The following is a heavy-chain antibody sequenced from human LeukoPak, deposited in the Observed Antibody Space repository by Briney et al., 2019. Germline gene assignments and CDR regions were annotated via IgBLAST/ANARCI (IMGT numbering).Heavy chain of an antibody. Sequence: PGGSLRLSCAASGFTFSSYAMSWVRQAPGKGLEWVSAISGSGGSTYYADSVKGRFTISRDNSKNTLYLQMNSLRAEDTAVYYCAKVPLYGSGSYYNGYAFDIWGQGTMVTVSS. CDR3: AKVPLYGSGSYYNGYAFDI. D-gene: IGHD3-10*01. CDR2: ISGSGGST. CDR1: GFTFSSYA. J-gene: IGHJ3*02. V-gene: IGHV3-23*01.